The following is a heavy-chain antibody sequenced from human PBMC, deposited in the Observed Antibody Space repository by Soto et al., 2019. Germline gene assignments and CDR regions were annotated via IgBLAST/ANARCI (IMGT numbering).Heavy chain of an antibody. V-gene: IGHV2-26*01. CDR3: ARISSFYYYYMDV. CDR2: IFSNDEK. CDR1: GFSLSNARMG. D-gene: IGHD6-6*01. J-gene: IGHJ6*03. Sequence: SGPTLVNHTETLTLTCTVSGFSLSNARMGVSWIRQPPGKALEWLAHIFSNDEKSYSTSLKSRLTISKDTSKSQVVLTMTNMDPVDTATYYCARISSFYYYYMDVWGKGTTVTVSS.